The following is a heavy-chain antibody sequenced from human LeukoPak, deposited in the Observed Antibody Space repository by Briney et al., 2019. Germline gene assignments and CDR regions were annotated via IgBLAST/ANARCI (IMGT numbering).Heavy chain of an antibody. CDR1: GYTFTGYY. V-gene: IGHV1-2*02. J-gene: IGHJ3*02. CDR3: ARDVDHYDITGKGLVDI. D-gene: IGHD3-22*01. CDR2: INPNRGGT. Sequence: GASVKVSCKASGYTFTGYYMHWVRQAPGQGLEWMGWINPNRGGTNYAQKFQGRVTMTRDTSISTAYMELSRPRSDDTAVYYCARDVDHYDITGKGLVDIWGQGTMVTVSS.